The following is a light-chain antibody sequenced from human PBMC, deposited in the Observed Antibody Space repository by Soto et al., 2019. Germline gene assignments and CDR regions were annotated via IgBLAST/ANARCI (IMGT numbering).Light chain of an antibody. CDR1: QSVSSY. J-gene: IGKJ1*01. CDR3: QQRSNWPRT. Sequence: EIVLTQSPATLSLSPGERATLSCRASQSVSSYLAWYQQKPGQAPRLLIYDASNRATCIPARFSGSGSGTDFTLTISSLEPEDFAVYYCQQRSNWPRTFGHGTKVEIK. V-gene: IGKV3-11*01. CDR2: DAS.